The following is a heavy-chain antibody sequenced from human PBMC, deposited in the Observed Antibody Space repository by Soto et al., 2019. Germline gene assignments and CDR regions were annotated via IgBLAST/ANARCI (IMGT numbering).Heavy chain of an antibody. V-gene: IGHV1-58*01. D-gene: IGHD4-17*01. CDR1: GFTFTSSA. J-gene: IGHJ4*02. CDR2: IVVGSDNT. Sequence: QLQLVQSGPEVKKPGTSVKVSCKASGFTFTSSAVQWVRQARGQPLEWIGWIVVGSDNTKYAQKCQERVPITRDMSTSIAYMELSSLRSEDTAVFYCAAEIGDYGDYNYWGQGTLVTGSS. CDR3: AAEIGDYGDYNY.